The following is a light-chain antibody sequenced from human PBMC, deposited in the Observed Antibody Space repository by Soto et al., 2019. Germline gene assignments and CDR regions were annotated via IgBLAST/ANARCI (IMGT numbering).Light chain of an antibody. Sequence: QSALTQPASVSGSPGQSISISCTGTSSDVGGYNFVSWYQQHPGKAPKLMIYEVSARPSGISNRFSGSKSGNTASLTISRLQAEDEADYYCSSYPTSSTLVFGGGTKLTVL. J-gene: IGLJ2*01. CDR3: SSYPTSSTLV. CDR1: SSDVGGYNF. V-gene: IGLV2-14*01. CDR2: EVS.